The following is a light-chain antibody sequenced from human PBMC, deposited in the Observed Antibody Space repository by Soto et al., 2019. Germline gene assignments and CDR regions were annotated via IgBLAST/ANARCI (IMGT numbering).Light chain of an antibody. Sequence: EIVLTQSPATLSLSPGERATLSCRASQSVSSTYLAWYQQKPGQAPRLLIYGASTRATGIPDRFSGSGSGTDCTLTISRLEPEDFAVYFCQQYGASPITFGQGTRLEIK. V-gene: IGKV3-20*01. CDR1: QSVSSTY. CDR3: QQYGASPIT. J-gene: IGKJ5*01. CDR2: GAS.